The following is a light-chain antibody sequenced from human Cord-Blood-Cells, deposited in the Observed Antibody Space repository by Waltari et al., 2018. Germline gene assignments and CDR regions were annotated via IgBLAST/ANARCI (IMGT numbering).Light chain of an antibody. Sequence: QSALTQPASVSGSPGQSITISCTGTSSDVGSYNLVSWYQQHPGKAPQLMIYEGSKPPSGVSHRFAGSKSGNTASLTISGLQAEDEADYYCCSYACSSTWVFGGGTKLTVL. V-gene: IGLV2-23*01. CDR3: CSYACSSTWV. CDR1: SSDVGSYNL. J-gene: IGLJ3*02. CDR2: EGS.